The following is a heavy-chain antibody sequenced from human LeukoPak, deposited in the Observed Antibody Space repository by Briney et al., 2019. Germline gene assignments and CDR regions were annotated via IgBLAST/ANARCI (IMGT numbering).Heavy chain of an antibody. CDR1: GGSISSYQ. CDR3: ARDGSSWPFFDS. J-gene: IGHJ4*02. Sequence: SETLSLTCTVSGGSISSYQWSWIRQPAGKGLEWIGRIFASGSTNYNPSLKSRVTMSVDTSKNQFSLKLISVTAADTAVYYCARDGSSWPFFDSWGQGTLITVSS. V-gene: IGHV4-4*07. D-gene: IGHD6-13*01. CDR2: IFASGST.